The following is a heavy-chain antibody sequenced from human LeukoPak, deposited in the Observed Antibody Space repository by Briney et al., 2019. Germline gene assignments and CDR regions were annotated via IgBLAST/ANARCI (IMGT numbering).Heavy chain of an antibody. J-gene: IGHJ4*02. CDR3: ARELYYYDSSGYYYGGGFDY. CDR2: ISSSGSTI. Sequence: GGSLRPSCAASGFTFGSYAMHWVRQAPGKGLEWVSYISSSGSTIYYADSVKGRFTISRDNAKNSLYLQMNSLRAEDTAVYYCARELYYYDSSGYYYGGGFDYWGQGTLVTVSS. V-gene: IGHV3-48*03. CDR1: GFTFGSYA. D-gene: IGHD3-22*01.